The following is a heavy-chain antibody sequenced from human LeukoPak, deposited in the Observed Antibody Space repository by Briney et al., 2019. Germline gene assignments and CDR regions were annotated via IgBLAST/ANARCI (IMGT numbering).Heavy chain of an antibody. V-gene: IGHV1-18*01. D-gene: IGHD6-19*01. CDR1: GYTFTSYG. Sequence: ASVKVSCKASGYTFTSYGISWVRQAPGQGLEWMGWISAYNGNTNYAQKLQGRVTMTTDTSTSTAYMELRSLRSDDTAVYYCGRGLYSGGCFPFASGGQGPLVTVSS. CDR2: ISAYNGNT. CDR3: GRGLYSGGCFPFAS. J-gene: IGHJ4*02.